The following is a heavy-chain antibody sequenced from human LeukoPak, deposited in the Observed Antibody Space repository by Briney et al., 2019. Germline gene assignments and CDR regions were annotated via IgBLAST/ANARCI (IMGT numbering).Heavy chain of an antibody. D-gene: IGHD2-15*01. CDR1: GFTFDDYG. V-gene: IGHV3-20*04. J-gene: IGHJ6*03. CDR2: INWNGGST. CDR3: ARGKCSEPRVRYYYYMDV. Sequence: GGSLRLSCAASGFTFDDYGMSWVRQAPGKGLEWVSGINWNGGSTGYADSVKGRFTISRDNAKNSLYLQMNSLRAEDTALYYCARGKCSEPRVRYYYYMDVWGKGTTVTVSS.